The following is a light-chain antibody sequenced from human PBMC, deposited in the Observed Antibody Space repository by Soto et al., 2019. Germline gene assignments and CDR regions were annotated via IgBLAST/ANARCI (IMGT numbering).Light chain of an antibody. CDR2: GAS. CDR3: QEYGSSPRYT. Sequence: EIVLTQSPGTLSLSPGERATLSCRASQSVSSSYLAWYQQKPGQAPRLLIYGASSRATGIPDRFSGSGSGTGLTLTISRLEPEDFAVYYCQEYGSSPRYTFGQGTKLEIK. V-gene: IGKV3-20*01. CDR1: QSVSSSY. J-gene: IGKJ2*01.